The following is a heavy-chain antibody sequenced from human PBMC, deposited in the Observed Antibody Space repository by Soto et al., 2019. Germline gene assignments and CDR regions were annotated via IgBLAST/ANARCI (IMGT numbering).Heavy chain of an antibody. J-gene: IGHJ6*03. V-gene: IGHV4-59*08. Sequence: SETLSLTCTVSGGSISSYYWSWIRQPPGKGLEWIGYIYYSGSTNYNPSLKSRVTISVDTSKNQFSLKLSSVTAADTAVYYFARHRGYYDFWSGYTYYYYYMDVWGKGTTVTVSS. D-gene: IGHD3-3*01. CDR1: GGSISSYY. CDR3: ARHRGYYDFWSGYTYYYYYMDV. CDR2: IYYSGST.